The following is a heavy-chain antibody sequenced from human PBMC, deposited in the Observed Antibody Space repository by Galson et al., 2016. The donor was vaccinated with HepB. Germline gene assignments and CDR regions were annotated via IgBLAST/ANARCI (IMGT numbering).Heavy chain of an antibody. D-gene: IGHD2-2*01. CDR1: GGSISSSAYY. J-gene: IGHJ4*01. V-gene: IGHV4-39*01. CDR3: ARQVTSDLEYYFDY. CDR2: VFYSGNT. Sequence: SETLSLTCTVAGGSISSSAYYWGWTRQPPGKGLEWIGSVFYSGNTYYNPSLKSRVTISVNTSKNQFSLKLSSVTAADTAVYSCARQVTSDLEYYFDYWGQGTLVTVSS.